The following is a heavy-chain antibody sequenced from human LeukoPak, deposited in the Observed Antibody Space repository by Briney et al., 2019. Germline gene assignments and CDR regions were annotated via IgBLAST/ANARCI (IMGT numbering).Heavy chain of an antibody. V-gene: IGHV4-34*01. D-gene: IGHD2-21*02. CDR1: GGSFSGYY. J-gene: IGHJ4*02. CDR2: INHSGST. Sequence: SETLSLTCAVYGGSFSGYYWSWIRQPPGKGLEWIGEINHSGSTNYNPSLKSRVTISVDTSKNQFSLELSSVTAADTAVYYCARGVNIVVVTAIQGHYFDYWGQGTLVTVSS. CDR3: ARGVNIVVVTAIQGHYFDY.